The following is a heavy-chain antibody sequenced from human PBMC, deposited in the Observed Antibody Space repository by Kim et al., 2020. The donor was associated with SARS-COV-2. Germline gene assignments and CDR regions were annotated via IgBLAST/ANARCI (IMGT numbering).Heavy chain of an antibody. CDR1: GGTFSSYA. J-gene: IGHJ6*02. D-gene: IGHD5-12*01. Sequence: SVKVSCKASGGTFSSYAISWVRQAPGQGLEWMGGIIPIFGTANYAQKFQGRVTITADESTSTAYMELSSLRSEDTAVYYCAIPVASPYYYYYYGMDVWGQGTTVTVSS. CDR2: IIPIFGTA. CDR3: AIPVASPYYYYYYGMDV. V-gene: IGHV1-69*13.